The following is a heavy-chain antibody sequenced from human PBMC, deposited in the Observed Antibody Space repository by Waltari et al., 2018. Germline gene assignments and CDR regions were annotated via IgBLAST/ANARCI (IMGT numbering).Heavy chain of an antibody. D-gene: IGHD1-1*01. CDR2: IYPGDSDT. Sequence: EVQLVQSGVEVRKPGQSLKISCKGSGYSFTTYWIGWVRQMPGKGLEWMAIIYPGDSDTRYSPSFQGQVTISADNSISTAYLQWSSLKASDTAMYFCARAPTGTSSPYYFDYWGQGTLVTVSS. CDR1: GYSFTTYW. CDR3: ARAPTGTSSPYYFDY. J-gene: IGHJ4*02. V-gene: IGHV5-51*01.